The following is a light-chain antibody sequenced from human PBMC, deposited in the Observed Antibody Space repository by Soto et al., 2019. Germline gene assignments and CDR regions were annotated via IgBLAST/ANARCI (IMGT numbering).Light chain of an antibody. V-gene: IGKV3D-15*01. Sequence: EIVLTQSPGTLSLSPGEGATLSCWASQTVSSNYLAWYQQRPGQAPGPIIYGASTRATGVPARFSGSGSGTEFTLTISSLQSEDFEVYYCQQYNNWPITFGQGTRLEI. CDR2: GAS. CDR3: QQYNNWPIT. CDR1: QTVSSN. J-gene: IGKJ5*01.